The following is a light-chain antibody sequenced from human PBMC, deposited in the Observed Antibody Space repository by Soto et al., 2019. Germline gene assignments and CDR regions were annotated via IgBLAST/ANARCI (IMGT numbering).Light chain of an antibody. CDR3: GSWDSSLSAYV. Sequence: QSVLTQPPSVSAAPGQRVTISCSGSSSNIGGNSVSWYQQLPGTAPKLLIYDDDKRPSGIPDRFSGYKSGTSATLGITGFQTGDEADYYYGSWDSSLSAYVFGTGTKVTVL. V-gene: IGLV1-51*01. J-gene: IGLJ1*01. CDR2: DDD. CDR1: SSNIGGNS.